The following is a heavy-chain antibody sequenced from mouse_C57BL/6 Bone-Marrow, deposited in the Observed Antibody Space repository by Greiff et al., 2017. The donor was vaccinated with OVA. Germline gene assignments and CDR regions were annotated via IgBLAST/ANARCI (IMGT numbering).Heavy chain of an antibody. CDR2: IDPSDSYT. Sequence: VQLQQSGAELVKPGASVKLSCKASGYTFTSYWMQWVKQRPGQGLEWIGEIDPSDSYTNYNQKFKGKATLTVDTSSSTAYMQLSSLTSEDSAVYYCARKGDGYYRWGQGTLVTVSA. CDR3: ARKGDGYYR. J-gene: IGHJ3*02. CDR1: GYTFTSYW. D-gene: IGHD2-3*01. V-gene: IGHV1-50*01.